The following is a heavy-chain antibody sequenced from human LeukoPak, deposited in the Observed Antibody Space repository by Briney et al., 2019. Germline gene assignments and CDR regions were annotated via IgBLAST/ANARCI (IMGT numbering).Heavy chain of an antibody. Sequence: GGSLRLSCAASGFTFTTYVMNWVRQAPGKGLEWVSSFGTRSTSIYHAGSVKGRFAISRDNAKNSLYLQMNSLRAEDTALYYCAREVSEGFDFWGQGTLVTVSS. J-gene: IGHJ4*02. CDR1: GFTFTTYV. D-gene: IGHD3-22*01. CDR3: AREVSEGFDF. CDR2: FGTRSTSI. V-gene: IGHV3-21*01.